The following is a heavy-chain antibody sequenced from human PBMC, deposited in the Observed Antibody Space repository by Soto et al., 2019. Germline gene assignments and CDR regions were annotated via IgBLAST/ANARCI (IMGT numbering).Heavy chain of an antibody. V-gene: IGHV3-15*01. CDR3: TAVAGNTWAYDY. Sequence: PGGSLRLSCAASGFTFSNAWMSWVRQAPGKGLEWVGRIKSKTDGGTTDYAAPVKGRFTISRDDSKNTLYLQMNSLKTEDTAVYYCTAVAGNTWAYDYWGQGTLVTVSS. D-gene: IGHD6-19*01. CDR2: IKSKTDGGTT. J-gene: IGHJ4*02. CDR1: GFTFSNAW.